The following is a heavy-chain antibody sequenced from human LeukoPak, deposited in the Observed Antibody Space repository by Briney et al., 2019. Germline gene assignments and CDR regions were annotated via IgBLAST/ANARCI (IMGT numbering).Heavy chain of an antibody. CDR3: ARRRATTIDY. J-gene: IGHJ4*02. D-gene: IGHD5-12*01. V-gene: IGHV4-39*01. Sequence: SETLSLTCTVSGGSISSSSYYWGWIRQPPGKGLEWIGSIYYSGSTYYNPSLKSRVTISVDTSKNQFSPKLSSVTAADTAVYYCARRRATTIDYWGQGTLVTVSS. CDR1: GGSISSSSYY. CDR2: IYYSGST.